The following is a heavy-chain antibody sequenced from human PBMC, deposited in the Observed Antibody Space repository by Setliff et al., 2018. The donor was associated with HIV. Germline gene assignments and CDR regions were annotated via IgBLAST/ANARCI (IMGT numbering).Heavy chain of an antibody. CDR3: ARTPQEVVVVAATRPYYYYYMDV. CDR1: RGSFSDYY. CDR2: ISPSGST. J-gene: IGHJ6*03. V-gene: IGHV4-34*01. Sequence: PSETLSLTCVVYRGSFSDYYWTWIRQPPGKGLEWIGEISPSGSTNYNPSPKSRVTISVDTSENQFSLKLSSVTAADTAVYYCARTPQEVVVVAATRPYYYYYMDVWGKGTTVTVSS. D-gene: IGHD2-15*01.